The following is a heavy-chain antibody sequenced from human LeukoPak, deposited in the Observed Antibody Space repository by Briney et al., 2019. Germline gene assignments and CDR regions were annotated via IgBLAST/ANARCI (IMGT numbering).Heavy chain of an antibody. Sequence: GGSLRLSCAASGFTFSSYAMSWVRQAPGKGLEWVSAISGSGGSTYYADSVKGRFTISRDNSKNTLYLQMNSLRAEDTAVYYCAKDRRITIFGVVTNGDPLFDYWGQGTLVTVSS. D-gene: IGHD3-3*01. CDR3: AKDRRITIFGVVTNGDPLFDY. CDR2: ISGSGGST. J-gene: IGHJ4*02. V-gene: IGHV3-23*01. CDR1: GFTFSSYA.